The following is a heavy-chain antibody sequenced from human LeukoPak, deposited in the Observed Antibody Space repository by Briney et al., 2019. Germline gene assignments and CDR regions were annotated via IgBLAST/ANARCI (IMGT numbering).Heavy chain of an antibody. CDR3: ARDYYDSSGYYSRAFDI. Sequence: PSETLSLTCTVSGGSISTNSYYWGWIRQPPGKGLKWIGCIYYSGSTYYNPSLRSRVTISVNTSKNQFYLKLSSVTAADTAVYYCARDYYDSSGYYSRAFDIWGQGTMVTVSS. D-gene: IGHD3-22*01. CDR2: IYYSGST. CDR1: GGSISTNSYY. J-gene: IGHJ3*02. V-gene: IGHV4-39*02.